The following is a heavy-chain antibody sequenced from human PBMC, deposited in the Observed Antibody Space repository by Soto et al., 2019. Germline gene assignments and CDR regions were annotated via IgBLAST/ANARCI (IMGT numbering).Heavy chain of an antibody. V-gene: IGHV3-30*18. CDR1: GFTFSSYA. CDR2: ISYDGSNK. D-gene: IGHD2-2*01. J-gene: IGHJ6*03. Sequence: PGGSLRLSCAASGFTFSSYAMSWVRQAPGKGLEWVAVISYDGSNKYYADSVKGRFTISRDNSKNTLYLQMNSLRAEDTAVYYCAKGPRGRYCSSTSCSYYYYMDVWGKGTTVTVSS. CDR3: AKGPRGRYCSSTSCSYYYYMDV.